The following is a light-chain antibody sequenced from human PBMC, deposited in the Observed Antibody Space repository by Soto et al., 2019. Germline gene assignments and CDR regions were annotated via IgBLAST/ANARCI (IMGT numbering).Light chain of an antibody. CDR1: QDIRND. CDR3: LQHSNFPFT. Sequence: ALQMTQSPSSLSASVGDRVSITCRASQDIRNDLGWYQQRPGKAPKLLIFAVSNLQTGVPSRFSGSGSGTDFTLTLSGLQPEDFATYYCLQHSNFPFTFGQGTELRVK. J-gene: IGKJ2*01. CDR2: AVS. V-gene: IGKV1-6*01.